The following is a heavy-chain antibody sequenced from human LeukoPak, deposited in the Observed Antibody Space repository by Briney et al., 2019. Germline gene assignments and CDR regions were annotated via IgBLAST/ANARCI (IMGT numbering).Heavy chain of an antibody. CDR2: ISYDGSNK. D-gene: IGHD3-22*01. J-gene: IGHJ4*02. Sequence: PGGSLRLSCAASGFTFSSYAMHWVRQAPGKGLEWVAVISYDGSNKYYADSVKGRFTISRDNSKNTLYLQMNSLRAEDTAVYYCARGTPGYYDSSGYYYLPFDYWGQGTLVTVSS. CDR1: GFTFSSYA. V-gene: IGHV3-30-3*01. CDR3: ARGTPGYYDSSGYYYLPFDY.